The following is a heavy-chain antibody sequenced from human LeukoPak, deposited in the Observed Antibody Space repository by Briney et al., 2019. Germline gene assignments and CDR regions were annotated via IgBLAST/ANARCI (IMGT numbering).Heavy chain of an antibody. V-gene: IGHV4-39*01. Sequence: SETLSLTCTVSGVSISSSSYCWGWIRQPPGKGLEWIGSICYSGSTFYNPSLKGRVTLSVDTSKNQFSLKLSSVTAADTALYYCARTENYIPKDCFDPWGQGTLVTVSS. D-gene: IGHD5-24*01. J-gene: IGHJ5*02. CDR1: GVSISSSSYC. CDR3: ARTENYIPKDCFDP. CDR2: ICYSGST.